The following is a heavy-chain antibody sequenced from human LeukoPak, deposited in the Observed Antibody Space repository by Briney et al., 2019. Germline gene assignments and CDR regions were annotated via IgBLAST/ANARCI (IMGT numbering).Heavy chain of an antibody. CDR1: GFTFSSYS. J-gene: IGHJ3*02. Sequence: PGGSLRPSCAASGFTFSSYSMNWVRQAPGKGLEWVPSISSSSSYIYYADSVKGRFTISRDNAKNSLYLQMNSLRAEDTAVYYCARDQKLLEAFDIWGQGTMVTVSS. V-gene: IGHV3-21*01. CDR2: ISSSSSYI. D-gene: IGHD1-1*01. CDR3: ARDQKLLEAFDI.